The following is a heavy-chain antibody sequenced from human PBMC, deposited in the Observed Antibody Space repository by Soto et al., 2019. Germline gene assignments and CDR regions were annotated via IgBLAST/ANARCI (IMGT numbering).Heavy chain of an antibody. CDR1: GGTFSSYA. CDR3: ASYYSSSSVGDY. J-gene: IGHJ4*02. CDR2: IIPIFGTA. Sequence: SVKVSCKASGGTFSSYAISWVRQAPGQGLEWMGGIIPIFGTANYAQKFQGRVTITAGESTSTAYMELSSLRSEDTAVYYCASYYSSSSVGDYWGQGTLVTVSS. V-gene: IGHV1-69*13. D-gene: IGHD6-6*01.